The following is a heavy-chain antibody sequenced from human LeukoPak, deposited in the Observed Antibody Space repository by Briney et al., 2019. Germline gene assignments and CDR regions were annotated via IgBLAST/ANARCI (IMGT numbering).Heavy chain of an antibody. Sequence: TEGSLRLSCAASGFTFSSYWMSWVRQAPGKGLEWVANIKQDGSEKYYVDSVKGRFTISRDNAKNSLYLQMVSLRAEDTAVYYCARDDYGSGSFLDAFDIWGQGTMVTVSS. V-gene: IGHV3-7*01. D-gene: IGHD3-10*01. CDR1: GFTFSSYW. CDR3: ARDDYGSGSFLDAFDI. CDR2: IKQDGSEK. J-gene: IGHJ3*02.